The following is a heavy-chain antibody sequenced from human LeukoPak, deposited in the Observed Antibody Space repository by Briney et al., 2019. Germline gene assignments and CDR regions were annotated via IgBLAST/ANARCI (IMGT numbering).Heavy chain of an antibody. CDR2: INPSGGST. CDR1: GYTITSYY. Sequence: ASVKVSCKASGYTITSYYMHWVRQAPGQGLKCMGIINPSGGSTSYAQKFQGRVTMTRDTSTSTVYMELSSLRSEDTAVYYCARDLGDTAMEGPLWGQGTLVTVSS. V-gene: IGHV1-46*01. CDR3: ARDLGDTAMEGPL. D-gene: IGHD5-18*01. J-gene: IGHJ4*02.